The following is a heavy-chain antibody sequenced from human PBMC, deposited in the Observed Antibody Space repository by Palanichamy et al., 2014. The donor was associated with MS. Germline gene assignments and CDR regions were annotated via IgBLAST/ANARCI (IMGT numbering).Heavy chain of an antibody. J-gene: IGHJ4*02. Sequence: QVQLQESGPGLVEPSQTLSLTCTVSGGSISSGGYYWRWIRQHPGEGLEWIGYIYYSGSAYYNPSLKSRFTISVDTSKNQFSLKLSSVTAADAAVYYCARLGYCSGGSCYSDNYFDCWGQGTLVTVSS. D-gene: IGHD2-15*01. V-gene: IGHV4-31*03. CDR1: GGSISSGGYY. CDR2: IYYSGSA. CDR3: ARLGYCSGGSCYSDNYFDC.